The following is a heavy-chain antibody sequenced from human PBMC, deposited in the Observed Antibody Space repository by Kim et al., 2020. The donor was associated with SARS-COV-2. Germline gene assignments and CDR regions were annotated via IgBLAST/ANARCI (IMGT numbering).Heavy chain of an antibody. J-gene: IGHJ6*02. V-gene: IGHV4-34*01. CDR1: GGSFSGYY. CDR2: INHSGST. CDR3: ARGPRYCSGGSCYAWGTTIYYYDSMDV. D-gene: IGHD2-15*01. Sequence: SETLSLTCAVYGGSFSGYYWSWIRQPPGKGLEWIGEINHSGSTNYNPSLKSRVTITVDTYKNKFSLKLSSVTAADTAVYYCARGPRYCSGGSCYAWGTTIYYYDSMDVWGQGTTVTVSS.